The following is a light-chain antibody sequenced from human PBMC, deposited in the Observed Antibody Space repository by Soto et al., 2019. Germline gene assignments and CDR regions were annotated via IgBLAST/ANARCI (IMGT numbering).Light chain of an antibody. Sequence: IVMTQSQATLSVSPGERATLSCRASQSISSLLAWYQQKPGQAPRLLIYGASTRATGIPARFSGSGSGTEFTLTISSLEPEDFAVYYCQQRSVWPVTFGQGTRLEIK. CDR2: GAS. J-gene: IGKJ5*01. V-gene: IGKV3-15*01. CDR1: QSISSL. CDR3: QQRSVWPVT.